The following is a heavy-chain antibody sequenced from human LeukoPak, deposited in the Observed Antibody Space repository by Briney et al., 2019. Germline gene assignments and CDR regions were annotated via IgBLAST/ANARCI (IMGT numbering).Heavy chain of an antibody. CDR1: VGSISSGNYY. Sequence: SETLSLTCTVSVGSISSGNYYYSWIRQSAGKGMEWIGNIYMSGSTRYNPSLMSRVAMSVDTSKNQFSLKISSATAADTAVYYCARDWGIAAATPYYFDHWGQGILVTVFS. CDR2: IYMSGST. D-gene: IGHD6-13*01. V-gene: IGHV4-61*09. CDR3: ARDWGIAAATPYYFDH. J-gene: IGHJ4*02.